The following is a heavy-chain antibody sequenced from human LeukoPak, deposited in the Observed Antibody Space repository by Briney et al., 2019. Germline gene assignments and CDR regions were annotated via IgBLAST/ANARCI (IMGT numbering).Heavy chain of an antibody. V-gene: IGHV4-39*07. D-gene: IGHD4-17*01. Sequence: SETLSLTCTVSGGSISSSSYYWGWIRQPPGKGLEWIGSIYYSGSTYYNPSLKSRVTISVDTSKNQFSLKLSSVTAADTAVYYCARGSPRDDYGDNAYFQHWGQGTLVTVSS. CDR3: ARGSPRDDYGDNAYFQH. J-gene: IGHJ1*01. CDR1: GGSISSSSYY. CDR2: IYYSGST.